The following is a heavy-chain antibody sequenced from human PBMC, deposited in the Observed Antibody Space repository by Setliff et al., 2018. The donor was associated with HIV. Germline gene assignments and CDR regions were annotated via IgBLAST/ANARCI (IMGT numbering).Heavy chain of an antibody. CDR2: IIPLFGTA. D-gene: IGHD6-6*01. J-gene: IGHJ6*03. Sequence: GASVKVSCKASGGTFNINAVTWVRQAPGQGLEWVGAIIPLFGTANYAQKFQGRVTITADDSTSTVYMEVRSLRSADTGVYYCSKVSEHRTSSGSFYYYMDVWGEGTTVTVSS. CDR3: SKVSEHRTSSGSFYYYMDV. CDR1: GGTFNINA. V-gene: IGHV1-69*13.